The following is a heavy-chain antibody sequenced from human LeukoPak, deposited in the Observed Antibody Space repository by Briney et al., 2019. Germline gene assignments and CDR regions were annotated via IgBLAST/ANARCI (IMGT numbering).Heavy chain of an antibody. V-gene: IGHV4-4*07. CDR3: ARDIGSTSLHYYYYMDV. J-gene: IGHJ6*03. CDR1: GGSISSYY. Sequence: PSETLSLTCTVSGGSISSYYWSWIRQPAGKGLEWIGRIYTSGSTNYNPSLKSRVTIPVDKSKNQFSLKLSSVTAADTAVYYCARDIGSTSLHYYYYMDVWGKGTTVTVSS. D-gene: IGHD2-2*01. CDR2: IYTSGST.